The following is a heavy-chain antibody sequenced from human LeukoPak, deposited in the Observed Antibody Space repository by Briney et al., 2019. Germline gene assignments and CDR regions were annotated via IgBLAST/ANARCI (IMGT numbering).Heavy chain of an antibody. V-gene: IGHV3-21*01. Sequence: GGSLRLSRAASGLPFSSYSMNWVRQAPGKGLEWVSSISSSSSYIYYADSVKGRFTISRDNAKNSLYLQMNRLRAEDTAVYYCARAAYGDPPDYWGQGTLVTVSS. CDR1: GLPFSSYS. CDR2: ISSSSSYI. D-gene: IGHD4-17*01. J-gene: IGHJ4*02. CDR3: ARAAYGDPPDY.